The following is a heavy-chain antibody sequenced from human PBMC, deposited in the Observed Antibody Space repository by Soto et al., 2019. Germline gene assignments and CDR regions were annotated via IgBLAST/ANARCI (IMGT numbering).Heavy chain of an antibody. V-gene: IGHV1-8*01. Sequence: QVRLVQTGAEVKKPGASVKVSCEASGYTFTSYDINWVRQATGQGLEWMGWMNPNSGNTGYAQRFQGRVTMTRNTSISTAYMELSSLRSEDTAVYYCARSTNDYGDRHWGQGTLVTVSS. CDR2: MNPNSGNT. CDR3: ARSTNDYGDRH. CDR1: GYTFTSYD. D-gene: IGHD4-17*01. J-gene: IGHJ4*02.